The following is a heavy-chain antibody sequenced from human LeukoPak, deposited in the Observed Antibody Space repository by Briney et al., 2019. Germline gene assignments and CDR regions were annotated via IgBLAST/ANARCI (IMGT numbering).Heavy chain of an antibody. CDR2: VYSTGSTTGST. CDR1: GGSISSTSIYY. Sequence: PSETLSLTCTVSGGSISSTSIYYGGWIRQPPGKGLEWIGSVYSTGSTTGSTYYNPSLKSRVTISADTSKNQFSLKLNSVTAADTAVYYCARLSAMAHDAFDIWGQGTMVTVSS. CDR3: ARLSAMAHDAFDI. J-gene: IGHJ3*02. D-gene: IGHD2-2*01. V-gene: IGHV4-39*01.